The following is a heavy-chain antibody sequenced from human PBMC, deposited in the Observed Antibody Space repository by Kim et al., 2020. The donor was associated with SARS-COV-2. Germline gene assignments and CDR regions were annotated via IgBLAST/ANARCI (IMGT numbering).Heavy chain of an antibody. V-gene: IGHV3-9*01. J-gene: IGHJ5*02. CDR3: AKDPAADPDNWFDP. Sequence: ADSVKGRFTISRDNAKNSLYLQMNSLRAEDTALYYCAKDPAADPDNWFDPWGQGTLVTVSS. D-gene: IGHD2-2*01.